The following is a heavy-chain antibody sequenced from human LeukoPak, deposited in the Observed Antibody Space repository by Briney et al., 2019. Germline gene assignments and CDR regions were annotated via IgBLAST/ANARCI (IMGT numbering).Heavy chain of an antibody. V-gene: IGHV1-18*01. Sequence: ASVKVFCKASGYTFSSYGISWVRQAPGQGLEWMGWISAYNGNTNYAQKLQGRVTMTTDTSTSTAYMELRSLRSDDTAVYYCARAYDYGDYASWFDPWGQGTLVTVSS. CDR1: GYTFSSYG. D-gene: IGHD4-17*01. CDR3: ARAYDYGDYASWFDP. CDR2: ISAYNGNT. J-gene: IGHJ5*02.